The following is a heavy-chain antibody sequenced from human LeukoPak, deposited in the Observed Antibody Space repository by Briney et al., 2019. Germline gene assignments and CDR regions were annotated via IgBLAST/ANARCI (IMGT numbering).Heavy chain of an antibody. J-gene: IGHJ6*02. D-gene: IGHD6-19*01. CDR2: IDSGGST. Sequence: GGSLRLSCAASGFTVSSNYMSWVRQAPGKGLEWVSVIDSGGSTYYADSVKGRFTISRDNSKNTLYLQMNSLRAEDTAVYYCARERPGIAVAGTSYGMDVWGQGTTVTVSS. CDR1: GFTVSSNY. CDR3: ARERPGIAVAGTSYGMDV. V-gene: IGHV3-53*01.